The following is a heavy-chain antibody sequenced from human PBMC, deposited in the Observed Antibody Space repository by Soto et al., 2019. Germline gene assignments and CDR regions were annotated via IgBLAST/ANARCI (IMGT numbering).Heavy chain of an antibody. V-gene: IGHV3-7*04. CDR2: INQDGTAK. CDR3: ASDYGL. D-gene: IGHD4-17*01. Sequence: EVQLVESGGGLVQPGGSLRLSCAVSGFTFGTHWMSWVRQAPGKGPEWVANINQDGTAKSYVDSVKGRFTISRDNAKNPLYLQMNSLRVEDTAVYYCASDYGLGGQGSLVTVSS. J-gene: IGHJ4*02. CDR1: GFTFGTHW.